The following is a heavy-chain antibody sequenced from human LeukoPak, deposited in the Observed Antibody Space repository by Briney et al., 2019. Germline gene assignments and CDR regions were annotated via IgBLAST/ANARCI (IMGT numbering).Heavy chain of an antibody. CDR1: GFTFSGSA. Sequence: GGSLRLSCAASGFTFSGSAMHWVRQASGKGLEWVGRIRSKANSYATAYAASVKGRFTISRDDSKNTAYLQMNSPKTEDTAVYYCTRPGDRGDYWGQGTLVTVSS. J-gene: IGHJ4*02. CDR2: IRSKANSYAT. CDR3: TRPGDRGDY. D-gene: IGHD7-27*01. V-gene: IGHV3-73*01.